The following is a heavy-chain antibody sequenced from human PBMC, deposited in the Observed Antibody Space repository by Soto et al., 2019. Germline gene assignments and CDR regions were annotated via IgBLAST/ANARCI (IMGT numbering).Heavy chain of an antibody. CDR3: ARDSGIAAAGTFDY. CDR2: ISYDGSNK. J-gene: IGHJ4*02. V-gene: IGHV3-30-3*01. D-gene: IGHD6-13*01. Sequence: QVQLVESGGGVVQPGRSLRLSCAASRFTFSSYAMHWVRQAPGKGLEWVAVISYDGSNKYYADSVKGRFTISRDNSKNTLYLQMNSLRAEDTAVYYCARDSGIAAAGTFDYWGQGTLVTVSS. CDR1: RFTFSSYA.